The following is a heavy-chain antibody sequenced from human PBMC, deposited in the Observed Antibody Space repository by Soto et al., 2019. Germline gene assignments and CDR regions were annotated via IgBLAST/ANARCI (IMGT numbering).Heavy chain of an antibody. CDR1: GVTFSSYT. CDR2: ISSSRSYI. Sequence: PGGSLRLSCAASGVTFSSYTINWVRQAPGKGLEWVSSISSSRSYIYYADSVKGRFTISRDNAKNSLYLQMNSLRAEDTAVYFCASSSDRYFYGMDVWGQGTTVTVSS. V-gene: IGHV3-21*01. D-gene: IGHD6-19*01. J-gene: IGHJ6*02. CDR3: ASSSDRYFYGMDV.